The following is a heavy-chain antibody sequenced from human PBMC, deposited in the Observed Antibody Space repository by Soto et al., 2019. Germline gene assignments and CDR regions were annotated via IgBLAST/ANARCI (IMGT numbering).Heavy chain of an antibody. D-gene: IGHD1-26*01. CDR3: ARRYGGNLDY. V-gene: IGHV4-34*01. CDR1: GWSFSDYY. Sequence: SETLSLTCAVYGWSFSDYYWSWIRQPPGKGLEWIGEINHSGSTNYNPSLKSRVTISVDTSKNQFSLKLSSVTAADTAVYYCARRYGGNLDYWGQGTLVTVS. CDR2: INHSGST. J-gene: IGHJ4*02.